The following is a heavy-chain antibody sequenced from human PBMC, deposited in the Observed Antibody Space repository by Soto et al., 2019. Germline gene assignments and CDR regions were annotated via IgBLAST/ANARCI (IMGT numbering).Heavy chain of an antibody. CDR3: ARAVRSGSYPYYYYGMDV. CDR2: INSDGSST. J-gene: IGHJ6*04. Sequence: GGSLRLSCAASGFTFSNYWMQWVRQAPGKGLVWVSRINSDGSSTSYADSVKGRFTISRDNAKNTLYLQMNSLRAEDTAVYYCARAVRSGSYPYYYYGMDVWGEGTTVTVSS. CDR1: GFTFSNYW. V-gene: IGHV3-74*01. D-gene: IGHD3-10*01.